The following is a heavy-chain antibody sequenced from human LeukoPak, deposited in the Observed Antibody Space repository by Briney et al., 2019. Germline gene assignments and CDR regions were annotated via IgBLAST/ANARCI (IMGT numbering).Heavy chain of an antibody. CDR3: ARAVRSNYYDSNYFDY. V-gene: IGHV1-69*13. Sequence: GASVKVSCKASGGTFSSYAISWGRQAPGQGREWMGGIIPIFGTANYAQKFQGRVTITADESTSTAYMELSSLRSEDTAVYYCARAVRSNYYDSNYFDYWGQGTLVTVSS. CDR1: GGTFSSYA. CDR2: IIPIFGTA. J-gene: IGHJ4*02. D-gene: IGHD3-22*01.